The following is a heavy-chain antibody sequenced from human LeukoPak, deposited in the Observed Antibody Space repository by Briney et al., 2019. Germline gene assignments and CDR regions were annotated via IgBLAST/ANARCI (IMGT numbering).Heavy chain of an antibody. J-gene: IGHJ4*01. CDR3: VREGFYFFDF. V-gene: IGHV3-7*01. Sequence: GGSLRLSCAASGFTYTNNFMSWVRQVPGKGLEWVANIKQDGSETTYADSVRGRFTIFRDNAKDSVYLQMNSLRAEDSATYYCVREGFYFFDFWGQGTLVTVSS. CDR1: GFTYTNNF. CDR2: IKQDGSET.